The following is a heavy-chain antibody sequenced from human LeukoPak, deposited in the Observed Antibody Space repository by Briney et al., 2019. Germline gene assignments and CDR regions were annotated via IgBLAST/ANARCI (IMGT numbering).Heavy chain of an antibody. V-gene: IGHV3-7*03. CDR2: IKQDGSEK. CDR1: GFTFSSYW. Sequence: GESLRLSCAASGFTFSSYWMSWVRQAPEKGLEWVANIKQDGSEKYYVDSVKGRFTISRDNAKNSLYLQMNSLRAEDTAVYYCARDRKYSSSSVGDYWGQGTLVTVSS. CDR3: ARDRKYSSSSVGDY. J-gene: IGHJ4*02. D-gene: IGHD6-6*01.